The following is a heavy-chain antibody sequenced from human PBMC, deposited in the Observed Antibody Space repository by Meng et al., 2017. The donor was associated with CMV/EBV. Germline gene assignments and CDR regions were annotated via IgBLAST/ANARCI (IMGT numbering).Heavy chain of an antibody. CDR3: AKRGIQLWFFDY. CDR2: ISGSGGST. Sequence: LSLTCAASGITFRNPAMSWVRPAPGKGLEWVSGISGSGGSTYYADSVKGRFTLSRDNSKNTLYLQMNSLRAEDTAVYYCAKRGIQLWFFDYWGQGTLVTVSS. J-gene: IGHJ4*02. CDR1: GITFRNPA. V-gene: IGHV3-23*01. D-gene: IGHD5-18*01.